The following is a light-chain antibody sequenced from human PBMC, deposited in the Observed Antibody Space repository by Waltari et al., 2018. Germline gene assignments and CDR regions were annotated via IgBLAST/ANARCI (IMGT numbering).Light chain of an antibody. CDR3: SSYAGSSKGV. CDR2: AGS. CDR1: SSDVGNSKR. J-gene: IGLJ2*01. V-gene: IGLV2-23*01. Sequence: QSALTQPASVSGSPGQSITISCTGTSSDVGNSKRVSWYQHHPGKAPKLMIYAGSKGPSVVSDRFSGSKSGDMASLTISGLQPEDEAEYFCSSYAGSSKGVFGGGTKVTVL.